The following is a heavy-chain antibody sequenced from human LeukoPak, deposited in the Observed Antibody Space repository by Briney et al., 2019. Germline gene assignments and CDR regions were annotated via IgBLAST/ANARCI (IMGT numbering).Heavy chain of an antibody. CDR1: GFTFSSYA. D-gene: IGHD1-1*01. CDR2: ISGSDHST. V-gene: IGHV3-23*01. J-gene: IGHJ5*02. CDR3: AKNEIPELEPPPSWFDP. Sequence: PGGSLRLSCAASGFTFSSYAMDWVRQAPGKGLEWVSVISGSDHSTYYADSVRGRFTISRDNSKNTLYLQMNSLRAEDTAVYYCAKNEIPELEPPPSWFDPWGQGTLVTVSS.